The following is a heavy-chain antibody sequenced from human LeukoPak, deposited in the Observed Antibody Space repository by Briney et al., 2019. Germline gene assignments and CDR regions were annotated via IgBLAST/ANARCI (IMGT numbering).Heavy chain of an antibody. CDR1: GFTFSTYA. J-gene: IGHJ4*02. CDR2: ISGGGGST. CDR3: AKSQRQWLGSSFDY. V-gene: IGHV3-23*01. Sequence: GGSLRLSCAASGFTFSTYAMSWVRQAPGKGLEWFSAISGGGGSTYYADSVKGRFSISRDNSKNTLSLQLNRLGAEDTAVYYCAKSQRQWLGSSFDYWGQGTLVTVSS. D-gene: IGHD6-19*01.